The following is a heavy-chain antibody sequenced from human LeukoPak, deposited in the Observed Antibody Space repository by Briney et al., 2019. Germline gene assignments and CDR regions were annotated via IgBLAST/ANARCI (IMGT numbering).Heavy chain of an antibody. J-gene: IGHJ3*02. CDR1: GYTFTSYG. CDR2: ISAYNGNT. D-gene: IGHD3-9*01. Sequence: ASVKVSCKASGYTFTSYGISWVRQAPGQGLEWMGWISAYNGNTNYAQKLQGRVTMTTDTSTSTAYMELRSLRSDDTAVYYCASGRRGDILTWDDAFDIWGQGTMVTASS. CDR3: ASGRRGDILTWDDAFDI. V-gene: IGHV1-18*01.